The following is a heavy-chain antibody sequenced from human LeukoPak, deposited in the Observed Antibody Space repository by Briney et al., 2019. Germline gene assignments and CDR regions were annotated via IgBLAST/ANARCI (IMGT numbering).Heavy chain of an antibody. J-gene: IGHJ4*02. CDR3: SRWLSRHLGRSGYLYFDY. V-gene: IGHV4-30-4*08. CDR1: GGSISSGDYY. Sequence: SETLSLTCTVSGGSISSGDYYWSWIRQPPGKGLEWIGYIYYSGSTYYNPSLKSRVTISVDTSKNQFSLKLSSVTAADTAVYYCSRWLSRHLGRSGYLYFDYWGQGTLVTVPS. D-gene: IGHD3-3*01. CDR2: IYYSGST.